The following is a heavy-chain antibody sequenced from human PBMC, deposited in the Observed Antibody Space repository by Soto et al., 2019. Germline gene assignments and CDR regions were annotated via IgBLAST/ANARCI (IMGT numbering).Heavy chain of an antibody. CDR2: ISPYNGNT. J-gene: IGHJ5*02. V-gene: IGHV1-18*01. CDR1: GYTFTTYG. D-gene: IGHD2-15*01. CDR3: AREDGYCSGGSCHSGGWLEP. Sequence: QVQLVQSGAEVKKPGASVKVSCKTSGYTFTTYGVSWVLQAPRQGLEWMGWISPYNGNTNYAQRLQGRVTLTTDTSTKTAYMELMSLRSDDTALYYCAREDGYCSGGSCHSGGWLEPWGQGTLVTVSS.